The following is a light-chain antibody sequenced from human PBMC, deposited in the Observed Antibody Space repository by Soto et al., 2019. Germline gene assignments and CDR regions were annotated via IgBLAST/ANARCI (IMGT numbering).Light chain of an antibody. CDR3: QQLNRYPLT. Sequence: DIQLTQSPSFLSASVGDRVTITCRASQGISTYLAWYQQKPGKPPKLLIYAASTLQGGVPSRFSGSGSGTEFTLTISSLQPEDFATYYCQQLNRYPLTFGGGTKVEIK. CDR2: AAS. J-gene: IGKJ4*01. V-gene: IGKV1-9*01. CDR1: QGISTY.